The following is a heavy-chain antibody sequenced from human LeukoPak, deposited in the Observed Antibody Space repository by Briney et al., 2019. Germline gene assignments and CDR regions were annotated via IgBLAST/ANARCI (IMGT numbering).Heavy chain of an antibody. Sequence: GGSLRLSCAASGFTFSSYAMHWVRQAPGKGLEWVAVISYDGSNKYYADSVKGRFTISRDNSKNTLYLQMNSLRAEDTAVYYCATSRDGYNHAAGYWGQGTLVTVSS. CDR2: ISYDGSNK. CDR1: GFTFSSYA. V-gene: IGHV3-30*04. D-gene: IGHD5-24*01. J-gene: IGHJ4*02. CDR3: ATSRDGYNHAAGY.